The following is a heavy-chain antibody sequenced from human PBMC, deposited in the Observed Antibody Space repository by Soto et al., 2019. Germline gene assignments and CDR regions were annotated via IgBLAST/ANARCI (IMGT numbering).Heavy chain of an antibody. CDR2: INHSGST. Sequence: SETLSLTCAVYGGSFSGYYWSWIRQPPGKGLEWIGEINHSGSTNYNPSLKSRVTISVDTSKNQFSLKLSSVTAADTAVYYCARTGSTHYYYGMDVWGQGTTVTVSS. CDR3: ARTGSTHYYYGMDV. CDR1: GGSFSGYY. V-gene: IGHV4-34*01. D-gene: IGHD6-13*01. J-gene: IGHJ6*02.